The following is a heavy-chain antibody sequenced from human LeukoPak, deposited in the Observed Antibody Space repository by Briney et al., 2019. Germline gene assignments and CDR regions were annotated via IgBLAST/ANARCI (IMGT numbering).Heavy chain of an antibody. CDR3: ARADIIVVAGATPVGSAFEY. J-gene: IGHJ4*02. V-gene: IGHV1-18*01. CDR2: ISANKGDT. CDR1: GYTFISYG. D-gene: IGHD2-15*01. Sequence: ASVKVSCKTSGYTFISYGISWLRQAPGQGIEWMGWISANKGDTEYAQKFQGRLTVTRDTSTSTAYMELKRLKSDDTAVYYCARADIIVVAGATPVGSAFEYWGQGTLITVS.